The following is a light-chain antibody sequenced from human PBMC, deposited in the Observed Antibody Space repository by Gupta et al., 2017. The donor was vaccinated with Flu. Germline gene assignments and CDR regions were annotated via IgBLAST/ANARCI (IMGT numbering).Light chain of an antibody. J-gene: IGKJ1*01. CDR3: QQSFNAPPWT. V-gene: IGKV1-39*01. CDR1: QVVTSY. Sequence: DTLMTQSPSSLSASVGDRVSITCRASQVVTSYVNWYQQRPGEAPRLLISAASSLQPGVPSRFSGSGSGTHFTLTISGLQPEDFATYYCQQSFNAPPWTFGQGTKVNIK. CDR2: AAS.